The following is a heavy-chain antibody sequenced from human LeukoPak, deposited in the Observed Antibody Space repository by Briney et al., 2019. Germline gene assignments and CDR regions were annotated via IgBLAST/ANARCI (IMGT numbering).Heavy chain of an antibody. CDR3: ARGDIAVAGIGGY. V-gene: IGHV4-61*02. Sequence: PSQTLSLTCTVSGGSISSGSYYWSWIRQPAGKGLEWIGRIYTSGSTNYNPSLKSRVTISVDTSKNQFSLKLSSVTAADTAVYYGARGDIAVAGIGGYWGQGTLVTVSS. D-gene: IGHD6-19*01. CDR1: GGSISSGSYY. CDR2: IYTSGST. J-gene: IGHJ4*02.